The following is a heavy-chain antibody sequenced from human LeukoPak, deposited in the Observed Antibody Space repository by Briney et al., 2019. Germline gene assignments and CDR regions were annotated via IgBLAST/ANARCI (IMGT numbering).Heavy chain of an antibody. D-gene: IGHD2-2*01. V-gene: IGHV3-7*01. Sequence: GGSLRLSCAASGFTFSSNWMSWVRQAPGKGREGVANIKQDGSEKYYVDSVKGRFTISRDNAKNSLYLQMNSLRAEDTAVYYCARQAVPAAIPHNWFDPWGQGTLVTVSS. J-gene: IGHJ5*02. CDR3: ARQAVPAAIPHNWFDP. CDR2: IKQDGSEK. CDR1: GFTFSSNW.